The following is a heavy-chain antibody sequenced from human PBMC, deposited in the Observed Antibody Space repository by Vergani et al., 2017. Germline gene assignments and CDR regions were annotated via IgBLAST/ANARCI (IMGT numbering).Heavy chain of an antibody. CDR2: ISSSSSTI. D-gene: IGHD2-15*01. Sequence: EVQLVESGGGLVQPGGSLRLSCAASGFTFSSYSMNWVRQAPGKGLEWVSYISSSSSTIYYADSVQGRFTISRDNAKNSLYLQMNSLRAEDTAVYYCARDRYCSGGSCPLGYYYYYYGMDVWGQGTTVTVSS. CDR3: ARDRYCSGGSCPLGYYYYYYGMDV. J-gene: IGHJ6*02. V-gene: IGHV3-48*01. CDR1: GFTFSSYS.